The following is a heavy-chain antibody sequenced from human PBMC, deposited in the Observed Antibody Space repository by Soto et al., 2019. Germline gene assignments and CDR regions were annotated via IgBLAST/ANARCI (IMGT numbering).Heavy chain of an antibody. J-gene: IGHJ6*02. CDR3: ARDGGPELLFLYYYYGMDV. V-gene: IGHV3-33*01. CDR2: IWYDGSNK. CDR1: GFTFSSYG. Sequence: GGSLRLSCAASGFTFSSYGMHWVRQAPGKGLEWVAVIWYDGSNKYYADSVKGRFTISRDNSKNTLYLQMNSLRAEDTAVYYCARDGGPELLFLYYYYGMDVWGQGTTVTVSS. D-gene: IGHD1-26*01.